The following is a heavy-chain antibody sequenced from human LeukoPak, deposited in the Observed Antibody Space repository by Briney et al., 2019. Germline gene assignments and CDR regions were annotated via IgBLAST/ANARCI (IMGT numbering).Heavy chain of an antibody. J-gene: IGHJ4*02. Sequence: GGSLRLSCAASGFTFSSYWMSWVRQAPGKGLEWVAVISYDGSNKYYADSVKGRFTISRDNSKNTLYLQMNSLRAEDTAVYYCAKDQGDNWNGGDWGQGTLVTVSS. D-gene: IGHD1-1*01. CDR1: GFTFSSYW. V-gene: IGHV3-30*18. CDR2: ISYDGSNK. CDR3: AKDQGDNWNGGD.